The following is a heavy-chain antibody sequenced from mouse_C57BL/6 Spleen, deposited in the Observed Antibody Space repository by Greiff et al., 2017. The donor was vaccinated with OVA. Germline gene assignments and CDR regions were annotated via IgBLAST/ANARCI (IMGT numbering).Heavy chain of an antibody. J-gene: IGHJ2*01. D-gene: IGHD1-1*01. Sequence: EVQRVESGGGLVKPGGSLKLSCAASGFTFSDYGMHWVRQAPEKGLEWVAYSSSGSSTIYYADTVKGRFTISRDNAKNNLFLQMTSLRSEDTAMYYCARDYYGSPNYFDYWGQGTTLTVSS. CDR3: ARDYYGSPNYFDY. CDR1: GFTFSDYG. V-gene: IGHV5-17*01. CDR2: SSSGSSTI.